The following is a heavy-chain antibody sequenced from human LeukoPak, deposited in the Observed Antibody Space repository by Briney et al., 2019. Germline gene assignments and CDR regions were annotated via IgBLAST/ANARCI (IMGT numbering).Heavy chain of an antibody. Sequence: SETLSLTCTVSGGSISSYYWSWIRQPPGKGLEWIGYIHYSGSTNYNPSLKSRVTISVDTSKNQFSLKLSSVTAADTAMYYCARHDGYCSSTSCYADYMDVWGKGTTVTISS. V-gene: IGHV4-59*08. J-gene: IGHJ6*03. CDR1: GGSISSYY. D-gene: IGHD2-2*01. CDR3: ARHDGYCSSTSCYADYMDV. CDR2: IHYSGST.